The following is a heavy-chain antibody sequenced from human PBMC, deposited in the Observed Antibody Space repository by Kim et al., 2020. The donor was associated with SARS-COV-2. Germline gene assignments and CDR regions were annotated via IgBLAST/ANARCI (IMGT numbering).Heavy chain of an antibody. J-gene: IGHJ4*02. CDR1: GGSISSGSYY. CDR2: IYTSGST. D-gene: IGHD3-3*01. V-gene: IGHV4-61*02. CDR3: ARDRSMGDFWSGYLFDY. Sequence: SETLSLTCTVSGGSISSGSYYWSWIRQPAGKGLEWIGRIYTSGSTNYNPSLKSRVTISVDTSKNQFSLKLSSVTAADTAVYYCARDRSMGDFWSGYLFDYWCQGTLVTVSS.